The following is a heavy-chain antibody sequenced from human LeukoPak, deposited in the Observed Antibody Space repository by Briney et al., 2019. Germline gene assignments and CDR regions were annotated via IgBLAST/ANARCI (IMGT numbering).Heavy chain of an antibody. CDR1: GFSFSSYW. V-gene: IGHV3-21*01. J-gene: IGHJ4*02. Sequence: GGSLRLSCAASGFSFSSYWMSWVRQAPGKGLEWVSSISSSSSYIYYADSVKGRFTISRDNAKNSLYLQMNSLRAEDTAVYYCARVSFAMVRGSQHNDYWGQGTLVTVSS. CDR2: ISSSSSYI. CDR3: ARVSFAMVRGSQHNDY. D-gene: IGHD3-10*01.